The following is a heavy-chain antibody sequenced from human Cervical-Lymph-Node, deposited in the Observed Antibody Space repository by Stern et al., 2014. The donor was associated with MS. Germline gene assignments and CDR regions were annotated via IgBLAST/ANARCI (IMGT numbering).Heavy chain of an antibody. D-gene: IGHD2-15*01. J-gene: IGHJ4*02. V-gene: IGHV2-5*02. Sequence: QVTLRESGPTLVKPTQTVTLTCTLSGFSVATAGVGVGWIRQPPGKALEWLAHIYLDDDKLYSPALKNRLTIIKDTSKNQVVLTMTNVDPVDTATYYCAHSRVKYCRGGTCYSSLFDYWGQGTLVTVSS. CDR3: AHSRVKYCRGGTCYSSLFDY. CDR2: IYLDDDK. CDR1: GFSVATAGVG.